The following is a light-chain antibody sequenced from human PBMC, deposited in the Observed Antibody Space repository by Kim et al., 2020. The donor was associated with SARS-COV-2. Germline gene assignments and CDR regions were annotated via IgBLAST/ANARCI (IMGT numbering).Light chain of an antibody. CDR3: QHYDTYPFT. V-gene: IGKV1-8*01. J-gene: IGKJ3*01. CDR1: QSISSY. CDR2: GAS. Sequence: VSIGDGVTITCRASQSISSYVAWYQQKPGKAPDLLIYGASTLQRGVPSRFSGSGSGTEFTLTITYLQPEDFATYYCQHYDTYPFTFGPGTKVDIK.